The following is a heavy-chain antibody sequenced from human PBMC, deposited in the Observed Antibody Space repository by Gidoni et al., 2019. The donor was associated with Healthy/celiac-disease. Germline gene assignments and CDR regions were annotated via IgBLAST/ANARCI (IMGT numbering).Heavy chain of an antibody. Sequence: DGQLVESGGGLVKTGRSLSVSCAAPGFTFDDYATHRARQAPWKGLEWVSGSSGNSGSIGYADSVKGRFTIARDNAKNSRYLQMNSLRAEDKALYYCAKEGNYYVSSGDYYGGSSFDSWGQGTLVTVSS. CDR3: AKEGNYYVSSGDYYGGSSFDS. V-gene: IGHV3-9*01. CDR2: SSGNSGSI. D-gene: IGHD3-22*01. J-gene: IGHJ4*02. CDR1: GFTFDDYA.